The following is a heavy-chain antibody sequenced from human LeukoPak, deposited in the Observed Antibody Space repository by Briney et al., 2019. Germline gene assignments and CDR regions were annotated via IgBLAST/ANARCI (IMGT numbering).Heavy chain of an antibody. V-gene: IGHV3-33*01. CDR3: ARDGPPYCSSTSCSPGLNY. CDR2: IWYDGSNK. Sequence: GGSLRLSCAASGFTFSSYGMHWVRQAPGKGLEWVAVIWYDGSNKYYVDSVKGRFTISRDNSKNTLYLQMNRLRAEDTAVYYCARDGPPYCSSTSCSPGLNYWGQGTLVTVSS. J-gene: IGHJ4*02. CDR1: GFTFSSYG. D-gene: IGHD2-2*01.